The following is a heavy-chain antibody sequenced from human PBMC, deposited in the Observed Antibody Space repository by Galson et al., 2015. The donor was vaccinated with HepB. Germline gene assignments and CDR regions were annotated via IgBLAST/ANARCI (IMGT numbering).Heavy chain of an antibody. CDR1: GFTFSSYG. CDR3: ARGDSYSSSWTFDC. J-gene: IGHJ4*01. Sequence: SLRLSCAASGFTFSSYGMHWVRQAPGKGLEWVAVIWYDGSNKYYADSVKGRFTISRDNSKNTLYLQMNSLRAEDTAVYYCARGDSYSSSWTFDCWGQGTLVTVSS. D-gene: IGHD6-13*01. CDR2: IWYDGSNK. V-gene: IGHV3-33*01.